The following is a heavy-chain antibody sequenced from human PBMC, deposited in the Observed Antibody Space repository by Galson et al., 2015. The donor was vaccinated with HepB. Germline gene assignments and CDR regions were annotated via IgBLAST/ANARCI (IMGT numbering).Heavy chain of an antibody. D-gene: IGHD6-19*01. CDR3: ARDLYSSGWYSSYYYYYGMDV. CDR2: INPSGGST. J-gene: IGHJ6*02. V-gene: IGHV1-46*01. Sequence: SVKVSCKASGYTFTGYYMHWVRQAPGQGLEWMGIINPSGGSTSYAQKFQGRVTMTRDTSTSTVYMELSSLRSEDTAVYYCARDLYSSGWYSSYYYYYGMDVWGQGTTVTVSS. CDR1: GYTFTGYY.